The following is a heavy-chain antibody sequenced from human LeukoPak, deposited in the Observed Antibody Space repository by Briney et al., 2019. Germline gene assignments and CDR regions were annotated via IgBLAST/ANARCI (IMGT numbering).Heavy chain of an antibody. CDR1: GFTFSSYS. Sequence: GGSLRLSCAASGFTFSSYSMNWVRQAPGKGLEWVSSISSRSSYIYNAESVKGRFTISRDNAKNSLYLQMNSLRAEDTAVYYCTRDRDDDSSGSIDDAFDIWGQGTMPTVSS. CDR2: ISSRSSYI. V-gene: IGHV3-21*01. D-gene: IGHD3-22*01. J-gene: IGHJ3*02. CDR3: TRDRDDDSSGSIDDAFDI.